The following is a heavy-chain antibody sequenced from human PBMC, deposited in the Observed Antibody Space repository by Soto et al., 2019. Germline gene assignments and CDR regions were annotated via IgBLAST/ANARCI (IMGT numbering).Heavy chain of an antibody. CDR1: GFTFSSYA. V-gene: IGHV3-30-3*01. CDR3: ARSPPYCGGDCYPRSGWYFDL. J-gene: IGHJ2*01. D-gene: IGHD2-21*02. CDR2: ISYDGSNK. Sequence: QVQLLESGGGVVQPGRSLRLSCAASGFTFSSYAMHWVRQAPGKGLEWVAVISYDGSNKYYADSVKGRFTISRDNSKNTLYLQMNSLRAEDTAVYYCARSPPYCGGDCYPRSGWYFDLWGRGTLVTVSS.